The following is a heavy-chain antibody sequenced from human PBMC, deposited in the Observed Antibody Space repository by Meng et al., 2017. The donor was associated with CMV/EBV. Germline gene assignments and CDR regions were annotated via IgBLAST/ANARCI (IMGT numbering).Heavy chain of an antibody. CDR1: GFTFSDYY. V-gene: IGHV3-11*05. J-gene: IGHJ4*02. CDR3: ARDRTGYPFDY. CDR2: ISSSSSYT. D-gene: IGHD3/OR15-3a*01. Sequence: VQVVGSGGGFVKPVGSLRLSCSASGFTFSDYYMSWIRQAPGKGLEWVSYISSSSSYTNYADSEKGRFTISRDNAKNSLYLQMNSLRAEDTAVYYCARDRTGYPFDYWGQGTLVTVSS.